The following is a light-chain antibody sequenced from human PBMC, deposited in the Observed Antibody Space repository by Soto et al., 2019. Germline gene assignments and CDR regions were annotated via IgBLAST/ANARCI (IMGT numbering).Light chain of an antibody. CDR2: DVS. V-gene: IGLV2-14*01. J-gene: IGLJ1*01. CDR1: SNDIGGYNY. Sequence: QLVLTQPASMSGSPGQSVTISCAGTSNDIGGYNYVSWYQHHPGTAPKLIIYDVSSRPSGVSHRFSGSKSGNTASLTISGLQAEDEADYYCSSFSVASPLFGTGTKVTVL. CDR3: SSFSVASPL.